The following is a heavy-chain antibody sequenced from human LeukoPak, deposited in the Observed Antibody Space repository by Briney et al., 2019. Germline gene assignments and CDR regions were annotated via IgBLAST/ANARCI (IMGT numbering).Heavy chain of an antibody. CDR1: GYTFTGYY. CDR3: ARAGAQQQLLWYFDL. Sequence: ASVKVSCKASGYTFTGYYMHWVRQAPGQGLEWMGWINPNSGDTNYAQNFQGRVTMTRDTSISTAYMELSRLRSDDTAVYYCARAGAQQQLLWYFDLWGRGTLVTVSS. D-gene: IGHD6-13*01. CDR2: INPNSGDT. V-gene: IGHV1-2*02. J-gene: IGHJ2*01.